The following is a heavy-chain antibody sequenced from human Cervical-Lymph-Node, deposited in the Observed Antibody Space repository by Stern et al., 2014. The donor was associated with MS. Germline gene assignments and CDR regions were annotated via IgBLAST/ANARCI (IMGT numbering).Heavy chain of an antibody. CDR1: GGPISTYY. D-gene: IGHD6-13*01. J-gene: IGHJ4*02. CDR2: ISYSGST. V-gene: IGHV4-59*01. Sequence: QVQLVQSGPGLVKPSETLSLTCTVSGGPISTYYWSWIRQPPGKGLQWIGYISYSGSTDYNPSLKSRVTISVDASKNQFSLKLTSVTAADTAVYYCARVGSSSWPLEYWGQGTLVTVSS. CDR3: ARVGSSSWPLEY.